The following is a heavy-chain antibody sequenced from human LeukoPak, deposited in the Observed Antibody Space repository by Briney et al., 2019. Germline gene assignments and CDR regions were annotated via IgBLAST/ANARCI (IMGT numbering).Heavy chain of an antibody. CDR2: ISGSGGST. CDR3: AKDTYCSGGSCHHRRGWFDP. J-gene: IGHJ5*02. V-gene: IGHV3-23*01. D-gene: IGHD2-15*01. Sequence: GGSLRLSCAASGFTFSSYAMSWVRQAPGKGLEWVSAISGSGGSTYYADSVTGRFTISRDNSKNTLYLQMNSLRAEDTAVYYCAKDTYCSGGSCHHRRGWFDPWGQGTLVTVSS. CDR1: GFTFSSYA.